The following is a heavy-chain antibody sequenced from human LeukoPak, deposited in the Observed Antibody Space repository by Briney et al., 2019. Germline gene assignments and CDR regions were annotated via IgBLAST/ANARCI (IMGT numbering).Heavy chain of an antibody. D-gene: IGHD4-23*01. CDR2: IYYSGST. V-gene: IGHV4-59*01. CDR1: GGSISTYY. J-gene: IGHJ4*02. Sequence: SETLSLTCTVSGGSISTYYWSWIRQPPGKGLEWIGYIYYSGSTNYSPSLKSRVTTSVDTSKNQFSLKLSSVTAADTAVYYCARDTGTVADYWGQGTLVTVSS. CDR3: ARDTGTVADY.